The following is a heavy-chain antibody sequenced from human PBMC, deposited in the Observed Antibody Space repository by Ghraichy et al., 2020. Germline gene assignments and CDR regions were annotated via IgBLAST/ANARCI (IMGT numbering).Heavy chain of an antibody. D-gene: IGHD5-24*01. J-gene: IGHJ4*02. V-gene: IGHV6-1*01. Sequence: SQTLSLTCAISGDSVSSNSAAWNWIRQSPSRGLEWLRRTYYRSKWSNDYAVSVKSRITITPDTSKNQFSLQLNSVTPEDTAVYYCARGHPRDVYSINFFDYWGQGALVTVSS. CDR2: TYYRSKWSN. CDR1: GDSVSSNSAA. CDR3: ARGHPRDVYSINFFDY.